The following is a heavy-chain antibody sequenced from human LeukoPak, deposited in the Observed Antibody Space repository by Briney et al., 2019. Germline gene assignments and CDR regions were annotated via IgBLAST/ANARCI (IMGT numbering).Heavy chain of an antibody. Sequence: ASVKVSCKVSGYTLTELSMHWVRQAPGKGLEWMGGFDPEDGETIYAQKFQGRVTMTEDTSTDTAYMGLSSLRSEDTAVYYCATSYQPLLYKDYWGQGTLVTVSS. CDR3: ATSYQPLLYKDY. CDR1: GYTLTELS. CDR2: FDPEDGET. J-gene: IGHJ4*02. D-gene: IGHD2-2*02. V-gene: IGHV1-24*01.